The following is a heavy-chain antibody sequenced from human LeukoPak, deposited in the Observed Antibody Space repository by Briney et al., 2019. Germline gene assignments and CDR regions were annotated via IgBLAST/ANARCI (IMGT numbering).Heavy chain of an antibody. CDR2: ISSSSSYT. CDR3: ARPRGSGSYYDNWFDP. D-gene: IGHD3-10*01. Sequence: GGSLRLSCAASGFTFSDYYTSWIRQAPGKGLEWVSYISSSSSYTNYADSVKGRFTISRDNAKNSLYLQMNSLRAEDTAVYYCARPRGSGSYYDNWFDPWGQGTLVTVSS. V-gene: IGHV3-11*06. CDR1: GFTFSDYY. J-gene: IGHJ5*02.